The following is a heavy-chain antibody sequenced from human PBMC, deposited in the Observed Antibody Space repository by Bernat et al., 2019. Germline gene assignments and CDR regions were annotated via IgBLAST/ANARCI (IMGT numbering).Heavy chain of an antibody. CDR1: GYTFTNYG. CDR2: ISLYNGDT. D-gene: IGHD6-19*01. CDR3: ARGAPSRTVAGGIDY. J-gene: IGHJ4*02. Sequence: QVQLVQSGAEVKKPGASVKVSCKASGYTFTNYGISWVRQAPGQGLEWMGWISLYNGDTKYAQNIQGRATMTTGTSTSTTYMELRSLRSDDTAVYYCARGAPSRTVAGGIDYWGQGTLVTVSS. V-gene: IGHV1-18*04.